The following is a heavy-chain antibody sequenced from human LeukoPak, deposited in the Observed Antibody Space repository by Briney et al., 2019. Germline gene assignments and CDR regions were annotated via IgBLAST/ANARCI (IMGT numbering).Heavy chain of an antibody. CDR2: IYYSGST. CDR1: GGSISSGGYY. V-gene: IGHV4-31*03. CDR3: ASQYYYDSSGSRKGGAFDI. Sequence: SETLSLTCTVSGGSISSGGYYWSWIRQHPGKGLEWIGYIYYSGSTYYNPSLKSRVTISVDTSKNQFSLKLSSVTAADTAVYYCASQYYYDSSGSRKGGAFDIWGQGTMVTVSS. D-gene: IGHD3-22*01. J-gene: IGHJ3*02.